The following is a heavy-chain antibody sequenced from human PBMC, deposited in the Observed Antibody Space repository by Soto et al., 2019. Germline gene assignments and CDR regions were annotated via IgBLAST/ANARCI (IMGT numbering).Heavy chain of an antibody. J-gene: IGHJ4*02. CDR1: GFTFSSYW. V-gene: IGHV3-74*01. Sequence: QTGGSLRLSCEASGFTFSSYWMHWVRQTPGKGLEWLVRTNTDGKSATFADSVKGRFTLSRDNARNRLFLEMHSLRAEDTAVYYCARELPISWSFDHWGQGTPVTVSS. CDR2: TNTDGKSA. CDR3: ARELPISWSFDH. D-gene: IGHD2-21*01.